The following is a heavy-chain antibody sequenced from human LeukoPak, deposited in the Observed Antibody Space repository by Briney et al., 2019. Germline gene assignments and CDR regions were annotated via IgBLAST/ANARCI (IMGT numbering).Heavy chain of an antibody. J-gene: IGHJ3*02. D-gene: IGHD2-21*02. V-gene: IGHV4-34*01. CDR2: INHSGST. CDR3: ARDPGNCGGDCYSPPRAFDI. CDR1: GGSFSGYY. Sequence: SETLSLTCAVYGGSFSGYYWSWIRQPPGKGLEWIGEINHSGSTNYNPSLKSRVTISVDTSKNQFSLKLSSVTAADTAVYYCARDPGNCGGDCYSPPRAFDIWGQGTMVTVSS.